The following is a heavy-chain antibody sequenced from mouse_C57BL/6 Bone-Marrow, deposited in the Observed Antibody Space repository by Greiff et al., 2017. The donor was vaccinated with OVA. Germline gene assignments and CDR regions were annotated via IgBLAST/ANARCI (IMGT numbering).Heavy chain of an antibody. CDR1: GFTFSSYA. D-gene: IGHD1-1*01. CDR2: ISDGGSYT. J-gene: IGHJ4*01. Sequence: VQLKESGGGLVKPGGSLKLSCAASGFTFSSYAMSWVRQTPEKRLEWVATISDGGSYTYYPDNVKGRFTISRDNAKNNLYLQMSHLKSEDTAMYYCARDNYRSDDDAMDYWGQGTSVTVSS. CDR3: ARDNYRSDDDAMDY. V-gene: IGHV5-4*01.